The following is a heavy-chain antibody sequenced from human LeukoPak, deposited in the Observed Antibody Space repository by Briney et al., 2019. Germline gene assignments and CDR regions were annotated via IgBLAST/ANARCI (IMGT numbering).Heavy chain of an antibody. Sequence: SETLSLTCAVYGGSFSGYYWSWIRQPPGKGLEWIGEINHSGSTNYKSSLKSRVTISVDTSKNQFSLKPSSVTAADTAVYFCARGPYSYDSSGAFDIWGQGTMVTVSS. CDR1: GGSFSGYY. D-gene: IGHD3-22*01. CDR3: ARGPYSYDSSGAFDI. V-gene: IGHV4-34*01. J-gene: IGHJ3*02. CDR2: INHSGST.